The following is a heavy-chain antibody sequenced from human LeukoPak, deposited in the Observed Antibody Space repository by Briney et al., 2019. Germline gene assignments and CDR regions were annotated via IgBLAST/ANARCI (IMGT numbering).Heavy chain of an antibody. Sequence: PGGSLRLSCAASGFTFSSYAMSWVRQAPGKGLEWVSAISGSGGSTYYADSVKGRFTISRDNSKNTLYLQMNSLRAEDTAVYYCAKDSGWQQLPPSPVFDYWGQGTLVTVSS. D-gene: IGHD6-13*01. V-gene: IGHV3-23*01. CDR3: AKDSGWQQLPPSPVFDY. J-gene: IGHJ4*02. CDR2: ISGSGGST. CDR1: GFTFSSYA.